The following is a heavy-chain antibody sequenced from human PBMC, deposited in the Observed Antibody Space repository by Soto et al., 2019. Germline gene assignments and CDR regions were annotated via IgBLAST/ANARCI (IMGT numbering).Heavy chain of an antibody. D-gene: IGHD3-9*01. J-gene: IGHJ4*02. V-gene: IGHV3-33*01. CDR3: ARDGDVNSGFEKDY. CDR1: GFTFSSYG. Sequence: QVQLVESGGGVVQPGRSLRLSCAASGFTFSSYGMHWVRQAPGKGLEWVAFIWHDGGNKFYAESVKGRFTISRDNSKNTLYLQMSSLRDEDTAMYYCARDGDVNSGFEKDYWGQGTLVTVSS. CDR2: IWHDGGNK.